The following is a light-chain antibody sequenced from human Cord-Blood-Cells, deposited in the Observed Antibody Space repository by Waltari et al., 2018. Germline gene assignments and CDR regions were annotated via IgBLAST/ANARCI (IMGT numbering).Light chain of an antibody. CDR2: AAS. J-gene: IGKJ3*01. Sequence: DIQMTQSPSSLSASVGDRVTITCRASQSIESYLNRYQQKPGNAPKLLIYAASSLQSGVPSRFSAHGSGTAFTLTISSLQPEHYAAYYGQQTYSTPFTFGPGIKVDIQ. CDR3: QQTYSTPFT. CDR1: QSIESY. V-gene: IGKV1-39*01.